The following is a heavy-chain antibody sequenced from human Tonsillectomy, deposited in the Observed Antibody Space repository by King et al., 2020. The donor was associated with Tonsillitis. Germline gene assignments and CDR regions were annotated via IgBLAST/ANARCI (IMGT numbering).Heavy chain of an antibody. J-gene: IGHJ6*02. CDR1: GGSISSSCYY. D-gene: IGHD4-17*01. V-gene: IGHV4-39*01. CDR2: IYYSGST. Sequence: QLQESGPGLVKPSETLTLTCTVSGGSISSSCYYWGWIRLPPGKGLGWIGSIYYSGSTYYNPSLKSRVTISVDTYKNQLSLKLSSVTAADTAVYYCAIRTTVTPFRTGKYYYYGMDVWGQGTTVTVSS. CDR3: AIRTTVTPFRTGKYYYYGMDV.